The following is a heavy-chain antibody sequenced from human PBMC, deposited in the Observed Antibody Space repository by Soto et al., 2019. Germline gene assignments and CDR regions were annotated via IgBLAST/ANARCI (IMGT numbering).Heavy chain of an antibody. J-gene: IGHJ4*02. V-gene: IGHV3-30-3*01. D-gene: IGHD6-19*01. CDR3: ARDRGTSGWYVDY. Sequence: QVQLVESGGGVVQPGRSLRLSCAASGFTFSDYAMHWVRQAPGKGLEWVAVISYHGSNKYYADSVKGRFTISRDNSKNTLYLQMNSLRPEDTAVYYCARDRGTSGWYVDYWGQGVLVTVSS. CDR1: GFTFSDYA. CDR2: ISYHGSNK.